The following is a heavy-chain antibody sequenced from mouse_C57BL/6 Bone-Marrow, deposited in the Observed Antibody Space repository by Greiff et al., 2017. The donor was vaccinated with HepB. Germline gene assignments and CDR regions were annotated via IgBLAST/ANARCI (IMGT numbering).Heavy chain of an antibody. CDR3: ARDDGNFDV. D-gene: IGHD2-3*01. V-gene: IGHV5-9*01. CDR2: ISGGGGNT. CDR1: GFTFSSYT. Sequence: EVQGVESGGGLVKPGGSLKLSCAASGFTFSSYTMSWVRQTPEKRLEWVATISGGGGNTYYPDSVKGRFTISRDNAKNTLYLQMSSLRSEDTALYYCARDDGNFDVWGTGTTVTVSS. J-gene: IGHJ1*03.